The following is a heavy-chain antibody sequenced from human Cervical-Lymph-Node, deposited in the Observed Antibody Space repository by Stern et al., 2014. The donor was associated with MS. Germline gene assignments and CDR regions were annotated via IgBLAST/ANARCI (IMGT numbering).Heavy chain of an antibody. V-gene: IGHV1-69*04. J-gene: IGHJ5*02. CDR3: ARGIVTNRPAATLHNLFDH. D-gene: IGHD2-15*01. CDR2: IIPIVGLP. Sequence: VQLVQSGAEVKKPASSVKVSCKASGGTFSSSYAVSWVRQAPGQGLEWMGRIIPIVGLPNYAQKFQTRLTITADKSTSTVYMELSSLTSEDTAVYYCARGIVTNRPAATLHNLFDHWGQGTLVTVS. CDR1: GGTFSSSYA.